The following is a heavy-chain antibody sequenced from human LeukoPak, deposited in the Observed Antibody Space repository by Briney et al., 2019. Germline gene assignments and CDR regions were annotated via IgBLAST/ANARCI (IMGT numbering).Heavy chain of an antibody. CDR2: IYTSGST. Sequence: PSQTLSLTCTVSGGSISSGSYYWSWIRQPAGKGLEWIGRIYTSGSTNYNPSLKSRVTISVDTSKSQFSLKLSSVTAADTAVYYCARVWNWNYTFDPWGQGTLVTVSS. CDR1: GGSISSGSYY. CDR3: ARVWNWNYTFDP. V-gene: IGHV4-61*02. J-gene: IGHJ5*02. D-gene: IGHD1-7*01.